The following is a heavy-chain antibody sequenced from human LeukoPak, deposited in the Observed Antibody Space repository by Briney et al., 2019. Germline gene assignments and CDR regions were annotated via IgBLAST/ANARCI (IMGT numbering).Heavy chain of an antibody. CDR1: GGSISSSSYS. V-gene: IGHV4-39*07. CDR3: ARGVLVWFGRHRNWYFDL. J-gene: IGHJ2*01. D-gene: IGHD3-10*01. CDR2: IYYSGST. Sequence: KPSETLSLTCTVSGGSISSSSYSWGWIRQPPGKGLEGIGTIYYSGSTYQNPSLKSRVITSVDMSKNQFSLKLNSVTAADTAVYYCARGVLVWFGRHRNWYFDLWGRGTLVTVSS.